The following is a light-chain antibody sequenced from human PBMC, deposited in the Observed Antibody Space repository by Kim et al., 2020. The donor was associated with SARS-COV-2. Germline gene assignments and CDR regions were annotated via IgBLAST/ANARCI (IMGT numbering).Light chain of an antibody. CDR2: QDS. Sequence: SYELTQPPSVSVSPGQTASITCSGDKLGEKYASWYQQKAGQSPVLVIYQDSKRPSGIPERFSGSNSGNTATLTISGTQAMDEADYYCQAWDSSTVVFGGG. J-gene: IGLJ2*01. CDR1: KLGEKY. CDR3: QAWDSSTVV. V-gene: IGLV3-1*01.